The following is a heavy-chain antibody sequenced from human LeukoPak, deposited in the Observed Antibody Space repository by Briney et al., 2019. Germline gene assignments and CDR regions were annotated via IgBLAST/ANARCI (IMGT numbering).Heavy chain of an antibody. CDR2: ISAYNGDT. Sequence: ASVTVSCKASGYNFTNYGISWVRQAPGQGLEWMGWISAYNGDTNYAQKLQGRVTMTTDTSTNTAYLALSNLRSGDTAFYYCARAPSFGDYGGDYWGQGTLVTVSS. CDR1: GYNFTNYG. D-gene: IGHD4-17*01. V-gene: IGHV1-18*01. J-gene: IGHJ4*02. CDR3: ARAPSFGDYGGDY.